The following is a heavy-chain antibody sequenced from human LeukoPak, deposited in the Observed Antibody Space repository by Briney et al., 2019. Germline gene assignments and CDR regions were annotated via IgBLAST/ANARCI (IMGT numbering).Heavy chain of an antibody. J-gene: IGHJ6*02. CDR3: ARHRDDFWSGYSYGMDG. V-gene: IGHV4-4*07. CDR1: GGSISSYY. CDR2: IYTSGST. D-gene: IGHD3-3*01. Sequence: AETLTLTCTVSGGSISSYYWSWIRQPAGKGLEWIGRIYTSGSTNFNPSRKSRVTMSVDTSKNHFSLALSSVTAADTAVYYCARHRDDFWSGYSYGMDGWGQGTTVTVSS.